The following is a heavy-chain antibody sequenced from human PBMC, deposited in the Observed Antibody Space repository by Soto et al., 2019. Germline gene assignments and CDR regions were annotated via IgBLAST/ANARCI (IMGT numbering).Heavy chain of an antibody. D-gene: IGHD6-25*01. Sequence: SETLSLTYTVSGGSISSYYWSWIRQPPGKGLEWIGYIYYSGSTNYNPSLKSRVTISVDTSKNQFSLKLNSVTAADTAVYYCARPHGGSSGWDNWFDPWGQGTLVTVSS. V-gene: IGHV4-59*01. CDR2: IYYSGST. J-gene: IGHJ5*02. CDR3: ARPHGGSSGWDNWFDP. CDR1: GGSISSYY.